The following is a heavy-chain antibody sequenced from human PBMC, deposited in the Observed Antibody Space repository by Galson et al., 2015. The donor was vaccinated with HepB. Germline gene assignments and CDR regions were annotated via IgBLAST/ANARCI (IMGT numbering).Heavy chain of an antibody. CDR1: GFIFRHRA. D-gene: IGHD3-16*01. V-gene: IGHV3-23*01. CDR3: VKEGSWFGGDWFDP. Sequence: SLRLSCAGSGFIFRHRAMAWIRRAPGKGLGWVSGINGRGSTRSYSDAGKGRFSISRDNSKDTVFLQMDNLRAEDTAVYYCVKEGSWFGGDWFDPWGQGALVTVS. J-gene: IGHJ5*02. CDR2: INGRGSTR.